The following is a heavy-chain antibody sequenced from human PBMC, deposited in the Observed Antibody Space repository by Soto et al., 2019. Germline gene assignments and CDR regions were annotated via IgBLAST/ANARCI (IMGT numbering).Heavy chain of an antibody. CDR3: ARWPDGYYYYGMDV. Sequence: QVQLVQSGAEVKKPGASVKVSCKASGYTFTSYDINWVRQATGQGLEWRGWMNPNSGNTGYAQKSQRRDTMTRNTSISTAYMELSSLRSEDTAVYYCARWPDGYYYYGMDVWGQGTTVTVSS. J-gene: IGHJ6*02. CDR1: GYTFTSYD. V-gene: IGHV1-8*01. CDR2: MNPNSGNT.